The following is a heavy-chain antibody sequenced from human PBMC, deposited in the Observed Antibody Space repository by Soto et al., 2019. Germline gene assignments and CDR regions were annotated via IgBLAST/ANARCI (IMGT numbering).Heavy chain of an antibody. J-gene: IGHJ5*02. CDR3: AREEDSSGWYWFDP. Sequence: ASVKVSCKASGYGFSFGISWVRQAPGQGLEWMGWISAYNGNTNYAQKLQGRVTMTTDTSTSTAYMELRSLRSDDTAVYYCAREEDSSGWYWFDPWGQGTLVTVSS. CDR1: GYGFSFG. D-gene: IGHD6-19*01. CDR2: ISAYNGNT. V-gene: IGHV1-18*01.